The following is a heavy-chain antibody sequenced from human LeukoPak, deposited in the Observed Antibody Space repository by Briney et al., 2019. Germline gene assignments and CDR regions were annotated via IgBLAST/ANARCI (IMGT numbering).Heavy chain of an antibody. J-gene: IGHJ5*02. CDR2: ISGSGGST. Sequence: PGGSLRLSCAASGFTFDDYGMSWVRQAPGKGLEWVSAISGSGGSTYYADSVKGRFTISRDNSKNTLYLQMNSLRAEDTAVYYCAKVGTTTVTGGWFDPWGQGTLVTVSS. CDR3: AKVGTTTVTGGWFDP. CDR1: GFTFDDYG. D-gene: IGHD4-17*01. V-gene: IGHV3-23*01.